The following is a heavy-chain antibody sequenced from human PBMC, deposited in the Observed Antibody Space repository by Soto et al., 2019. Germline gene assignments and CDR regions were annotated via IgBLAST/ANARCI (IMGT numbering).Heavy chain of an antibody. Sequence: QVQLVESGGGVVQPGRSLRLSCAASGFTFSSYAMHWVRQAPGKGLEWVAVISYDGSNKYYADSVKGRFTISRDNSKNTLYLQMNSLRAEDTAVYYCARDFRPPYYDKFPITLATPYYYGMDVWGQGTTVTVSS. D-gene: IGHD3-22*01. CDR1: GFTFSSYA. V-gene: IGHV3-30-3*01. CDR2: ISYDGSNK. J-gene: IGHJ6*02. CDR3: ARDFRPPYYDKFPITLATPYYYGMDV.